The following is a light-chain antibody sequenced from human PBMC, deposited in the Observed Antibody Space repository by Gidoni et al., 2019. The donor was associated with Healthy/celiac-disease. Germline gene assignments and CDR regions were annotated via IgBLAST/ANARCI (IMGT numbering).Light chain of an antibody. CDR2: EVS. J-gene: IGLJ3*02. CDR1: SSDVGGYNY. V-gene: IGLV2-14*01. Sequence: SALTQPSSVSGSPGQSITISCTGTSSDVGGYNYVSWSQQHQGKAPKLMIYEVSNRPSGVSNRFSGSKSGNTASLTIFGLQAEDEADYYCSSYTSSSTPWVFGGGTKLTVL. CDR3: SSYTSSSTPWV.